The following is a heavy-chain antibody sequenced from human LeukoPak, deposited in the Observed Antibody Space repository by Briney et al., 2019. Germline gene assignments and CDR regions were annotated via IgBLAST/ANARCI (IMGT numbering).Heavy chain of an antibody. CDR3: AKGYTYYDFWSGLYGMDV. CDR2: TSGSDGAT. D-gene: IGHD3-3*01. CDR1: GFTFINYA. V-gene: IGHV3-23*01. Sequence: PGGSLRLSCAASGFTFINYAMAWVRQAPGKGLEWVSSTSGSDGATYYADSVKGRFTISRDNSKNTLYLQMNSLRAEDTAVYYCAKGYTYYDFWSGLYGMDVWGQGTTVTVSS. J-gene: IGHJ6*02.